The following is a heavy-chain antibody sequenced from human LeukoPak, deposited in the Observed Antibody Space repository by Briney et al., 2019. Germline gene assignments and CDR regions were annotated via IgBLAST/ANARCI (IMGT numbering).Heavy chain of an antibody. V-gene: IGHV3-23*01. CDR3: ANRPSAYYYDSSGYN. CDR2: ISGSGGST. D-gene: IGHD3-22*01. J-gene: IGHJ4*02. CDR1: GFTFSCYA. Sequence: GGSLRLSCAASGFTFSCYAMSWVRQAPGKGREGVSAISGSGGSTYYADSVKGRFTISRDNTKNTLYLQMNSLRAEDTAVYYCANRPSAYYYDSSGYNWGQGTLVTVSS.